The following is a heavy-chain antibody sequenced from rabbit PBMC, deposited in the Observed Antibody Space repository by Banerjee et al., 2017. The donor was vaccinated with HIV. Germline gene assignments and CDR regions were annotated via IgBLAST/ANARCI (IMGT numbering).Heavy chain of an antibody. J-gene: IGHJ4*01. CDR3: AREEYVGYGYANL. D-gene: IGHD6-1*01. CDR1: GFSFSNKYV. V-gene: IGHV1S40*01. Sequence: QSLEESRGDLVKPGGSLTLTCTASGFSFSNKYVMCWVRQAPGKGLEWIACIDAGSNGNTYYASWAKGRFTVSKTSSTTVTLQMTSLTAADTATYFCAREEYVGYGYANLWGQGTLVTVS. CDR2: IDAGSNGNT.